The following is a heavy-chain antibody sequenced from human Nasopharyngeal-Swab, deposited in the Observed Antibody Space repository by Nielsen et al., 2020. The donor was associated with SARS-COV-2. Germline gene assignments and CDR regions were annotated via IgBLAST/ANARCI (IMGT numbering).Heavy chain of an antibody. CDR1: GYTFTGYY. Sequence: ASVKVSCKASGYTFTGYYMHWVRQAPGQGLERMGWINPNSGGTNYAQKFQGRVTMTRDTSISTAYMELSRLRSDDTAVYYCARDGGYDPWFDPWGQGTLVTVSS. CDR2: INPNSGGT. V-gene: IGHV1-2*02. J-gene: IGHJ5*02. D-gene: IGHD5-12*01. CDR3: ARDGGYDPWFDP.